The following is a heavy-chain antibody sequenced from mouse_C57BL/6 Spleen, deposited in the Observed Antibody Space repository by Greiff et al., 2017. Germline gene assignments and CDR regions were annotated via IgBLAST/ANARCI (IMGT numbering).Heavy chain of an antibody. J-gene: IGHJ2*01. Sequence: DVQLVESGGGLVQPGGSLSLSCAASGFTFTDYYMSWVCQPPGKALEWLGFIRNKANGYTTEYSASVKGRFTISRDNSQSILYLQMNALRAEDSATYYCARYRTGTGVDYWGQGTTLTVSS. V-gene: IGHV7-3*01. CDR2: IRNKANGYTT. CDR3: ARYRTGTGVDY. CDR1: GFTFTDYY. D-gene: IGHD4-1*01.